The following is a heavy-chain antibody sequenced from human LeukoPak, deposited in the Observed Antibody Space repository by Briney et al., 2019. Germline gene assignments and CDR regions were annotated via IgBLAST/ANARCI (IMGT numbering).Heavy chain of an antibody. V-gene: IGHV3-23*01. D-gene: IGHD1-26*01. Sequence: GCSVTLSCPASGFTFSSYVMSWVHPAAGKGLKWVSSISGFGCRTYYAASLKGRFTISRDNSENTLYLQMNSFRADDTAVYYCSKVVEATPFDYWGQGTLVTVSS. CDR2: ISGFGCRT. J-gene: IGHJ4*02. CDR3: SKVVEATPFDY. CDR1: GFTFSSYV.